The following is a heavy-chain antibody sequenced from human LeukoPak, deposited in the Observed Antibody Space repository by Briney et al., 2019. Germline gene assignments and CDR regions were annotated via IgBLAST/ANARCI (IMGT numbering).Heavy chain of an antibody. V-gene: IGHV4-59*08. CDR3: ARHYYGDVYYFEF. Sequence: SETLSLTCTVTDGSISDWYWSWIRQSPGKGLEWIAYFYYSGTSRYNPSLKSRVTVSGDTSKNQFSLKLTSVTAADTAVCYCARHYYGDVYYFEFWGQGTLVTVSS. CDR2: FYYSGTS. D-gene: IGHD4-17*01. CDR1: DGSISDWY. J-gene: IGHJ4*02.